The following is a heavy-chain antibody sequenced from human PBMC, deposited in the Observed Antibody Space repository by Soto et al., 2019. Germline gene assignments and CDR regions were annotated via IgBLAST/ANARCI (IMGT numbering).Heavy chain of an antibody. J-gene: IGHJ5*02. D-gene: IGHD3-10*01. Sequence: SETLSLTCTVSGGSISSYYWSWIRQPPGKGLEWIGYIYYSGSTYYNPSLKSRVTISVDTSKNQFSLKLSSVTAADTAVYYCARFKKNWFDPWGQGTLVTAPQ. CDR1: GGSISSYY. CDR2: IYYSGST. CDR3: ARFKKNWFDP. V-gene: IGHV4-59*06.